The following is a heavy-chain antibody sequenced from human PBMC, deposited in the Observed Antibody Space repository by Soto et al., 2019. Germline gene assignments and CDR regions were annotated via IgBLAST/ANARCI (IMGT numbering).Heavy chain of an antibody. V-gene: IGHV4-4*07. CDR1: GGSISSYY. CDR3: ARDGSSSFGNWFDP. Sequence: ETLSLTCTVSGGSISSYYWSWIRQPAGKGLEWIGRIYTSGSTNYNPSLKSRVTMSVDTSKNQFSLKLSSVTAADTAVYYCARDGSSSFGNWFDPWGQGTLVTVYS. CDR2: IYTSGST. D-gene: IGHD6-13*01. J-gene: IGHJ5*02.